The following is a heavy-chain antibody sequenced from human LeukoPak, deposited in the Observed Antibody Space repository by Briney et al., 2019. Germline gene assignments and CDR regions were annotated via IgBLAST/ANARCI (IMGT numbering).Heavy chain of an antibody. D-gene: IGHD3-22*01. CDR2: ISYDGSNK. CDR3: AKPTRGYDSSGYYAYYFDY. V-gene: IGHV3-30-3*01. CDR1: GFTFSSYA. Sequence: GGSLRLSCAASGFTFSSYAMHWVRQAPGKGLEWVAVISYDGSNKYYADSVKGRFTISRDNSKNTLYLQMNSLRAEDTAVYYCAKPTRGYDSSGYYAYYFDYWGQGTLVTVSS. J-gene: IGHJ4*02.